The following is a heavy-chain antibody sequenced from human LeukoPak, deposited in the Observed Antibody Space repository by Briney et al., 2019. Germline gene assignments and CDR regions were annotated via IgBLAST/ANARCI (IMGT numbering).Heavy chain of an antibody. CDR1: GFTFDGYA. D-gene: IGHD1-26*01. Sequence: GGSLRLSCAAAGFTFDGYAMHWVRQAPGKGLEWVSLISGDGGSTYYADSVKGRFTISRDNSKNSLYLQMNSLRTEDTALYYCVQDKGGSYYAYYYGMGVWGQGTTVTVSS. J-gene: IGHJ6*02. CDR3: VQDKGGSYYAYYYGMGV. CDR2: ISGDGGST. V-gene: IGHV3-43*02.